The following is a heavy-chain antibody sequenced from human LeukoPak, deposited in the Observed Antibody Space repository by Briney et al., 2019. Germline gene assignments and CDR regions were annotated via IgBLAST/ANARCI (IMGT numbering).Heavy chain of an antibody. D-gene: IGHD2-15*01. J-gene: IGHJ2*01. CDR3: AHVVVAAGASGAFDL. CDR1: GFTFSNYA. Sequence: GGSLRLSCAASGFTFSNYAMSWVRQAPGKGLEWVSTISGSGDTTYYADSVKGRFTISRDNSNNTLSLQMNSLRAEDTAVFYCAHVVVAAGASGAFDLWGPGTLVTVSS. V-gene: IGHV3-23*01. CDR2: ISGSGDTT.